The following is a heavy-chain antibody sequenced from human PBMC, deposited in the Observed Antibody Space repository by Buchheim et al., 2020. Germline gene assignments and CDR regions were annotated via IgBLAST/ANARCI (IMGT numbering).Heavy chain of an antibody. V-gene: IGHV1-8*01. D-gene: IGHD3-10*01. CDR3: ARGRVYYGSGSIGWFDP. Sequence: QVQLVQSGAEVKKPGASVKVSCKASGYTFTSYDINWVRQATGQGLEWMGWMNPNSGNTGYAQKFQGRVTMTRNTSIRTAYMERSSLSSEDTAVYYCARGRVYYGSGSIGWFDPWGQGTL. J-gene: IGHJ5*02. CDR1: GYTFTSYD. CDR2: MNPNSGNT.